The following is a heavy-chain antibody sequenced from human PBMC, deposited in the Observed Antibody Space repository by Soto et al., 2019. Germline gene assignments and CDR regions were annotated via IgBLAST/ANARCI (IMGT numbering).Heavy chain of an antibody. D-gene: IGHD2-15*01. V-gene: IGHV4-31*03. CDR2: RYYSEST. Sequence: KTSETLSLTCTVSGGSITTGGYYWSWIRQLPGKGLGWIGHRYYSESTYYNPSLKSRVSISLDTSKNQFSLKLSFVTAADTAMYYCARTKCSGGSCYSWSLDYWGQGTPVTVSS. CDR1: GGSITTGGYY. CDR3: ARTKCSGGSCYSWSLDY. J-gene: IGHJ4*02.